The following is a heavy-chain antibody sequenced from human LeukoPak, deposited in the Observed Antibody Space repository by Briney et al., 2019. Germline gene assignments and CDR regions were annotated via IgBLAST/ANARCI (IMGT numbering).Heavy chain of an antibody. CDR1: GFTFRNYA. CDR2: INTDGRIT. Sequence: GGSLRLSCVASGFTFRNYAMHWVRQAPGKGLEYVSVINTDGRITYYADSVKGRFTISRDNSKNTVYLQMNSLRGEDTALYYCTRDGGSFCDFDLWGQGALVTVSS. D-gene: IGHD3-9*01. CDR3: TRDGGSFCDFDL. J-gene: IGHJ4*02. V-gene: IGHV3-64*02.